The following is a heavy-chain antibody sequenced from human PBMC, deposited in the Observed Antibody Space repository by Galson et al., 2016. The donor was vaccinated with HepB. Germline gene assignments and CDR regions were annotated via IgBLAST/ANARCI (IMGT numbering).Heavy chain of an antibody. J-gene: IGHJ4*02. V-gene: IGHV3-48*02. CDR3: ARGNRNYEFWSGYYSAY. CDR1: GFTFSSYS. CDR2: ISSSSSTI. D-gene: IGHD3-3*01. Sequence: SLRLSCAASGFTFSSYSMNWVRQAPGKGLEWVSYISSSSSTIYYADSVKGRFTISRDNAKNSLYLQMNSLRDEDTAVYYCARGNRNYEFWSGYYSAYCGQGTLVTVSS.